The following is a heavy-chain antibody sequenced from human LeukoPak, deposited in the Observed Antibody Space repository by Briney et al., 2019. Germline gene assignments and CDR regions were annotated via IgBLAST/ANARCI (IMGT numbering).Heavy chain of an antibody. CDR1: GYTFTSYG. CDR3: ASISYGDYSFDY. V-gene: IGHV1-18*01. J-gene: IGHJ4*02. D-gene: IGHD4-17*01. Sequence: GASVNVSCKASGYTFTSYGISWVRQAPGQGLEWMGWISAYNGNTNYAQKLQGRVTMTTDTSTSTAYMELRSLRSDDTAVYYCASISYGDYSFDYWGQGTLVTVSS. CDR2: ISAYNGNT.